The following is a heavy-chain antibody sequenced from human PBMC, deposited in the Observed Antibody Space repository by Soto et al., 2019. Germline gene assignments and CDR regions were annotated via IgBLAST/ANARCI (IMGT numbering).Heavy chain of an antibody. CDR3: ARDRLDIVVVVAATSGFYYGMDV. J-gene: IGHJ6*02. Sequence: SVKVSCKASGGTFSGYAISWVRQAPGQGLEWMGGIIPIFGTANYAQKFQGRVTITADKSTSTVYMELSSLRSEDTAVYYCARDRLDIVVVVAATSGFYYGMDVWGQGTTVTVSS. CDR1: GGTFSGYA. CDR2: IIPIFGTA. D-gene: IGHD2-15*01. V-gene: IGHV1-69*06.